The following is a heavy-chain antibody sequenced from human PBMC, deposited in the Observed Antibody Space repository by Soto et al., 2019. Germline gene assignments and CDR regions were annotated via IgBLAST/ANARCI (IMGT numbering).Heavy chain of an antibody. CDR3: ARXKYGGNSDYYYYYGMDV. Sequence: SETLSLTCTVSGGSVSSVSYYWSWIRQPPGKGLEWIGYIYYSGSTNYNPSLKSRVTISVDTSKNQFSLKLSSVTAADTAVYYCARXKYGGNSDYYYYYGMDVWGPGTTVTVSS. CDR2: IYYSGST. CDR1: GGSVSSVSYY. D-gene: IGHD2-21*02. J-gene: IGHJ6*02. V-gene: IGHV4-61*01.